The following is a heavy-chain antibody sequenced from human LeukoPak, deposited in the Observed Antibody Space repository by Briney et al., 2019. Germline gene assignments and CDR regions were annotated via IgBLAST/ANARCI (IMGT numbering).Heavy chain of an antibody. CDR3: ARDAFAGSGSYYYSDY. CDR2: IRYDGSNK. D-gene: IGHD1-26*01. V-gene: IGHV3-30*02. J-gene: IGHJ4*02. CDR1: GFTFSSYG. Sequence: PGGSLRLSCAASGFTFSSYGMHWVRQAPGKGLEWVAFIRYDGSNKYYADSVKGRFTISRDNSKNTLYLQMNSLRAEDTAVYYCARDAFAGSGSYYYSDYWGQGTLVTVSS.